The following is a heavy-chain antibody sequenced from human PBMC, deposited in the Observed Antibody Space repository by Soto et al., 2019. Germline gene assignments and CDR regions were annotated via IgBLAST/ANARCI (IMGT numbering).Heavy chain of an antibody. V-gene: IGHV1-2*02. D-gene: IGHD4-17*01. CDR3: ARDPPLYGDYGGWFDP. J-gene: IGHJ5*02. CDR1: GYTFTGYY. CDR2: INPNSGGT. Sequence: ASVKVSFKASGYTFTGYYMHWVRQAPGQGLEWMGWINPNSGGTNYAQKFQGRVTMTRDTSISTAYMELSRLRSDDTAVYYCARDPPLYGDYGGWFDPWGQGTLVTVSS.